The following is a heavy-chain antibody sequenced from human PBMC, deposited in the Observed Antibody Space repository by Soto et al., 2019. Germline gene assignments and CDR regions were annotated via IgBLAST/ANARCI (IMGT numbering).Heavy chain of an antibody. J-gene: IGHJ4*02. CDR2: MQPSTGRT. D-gene: IGHD1-26*01. CDR3: ARGVSAGVDY. V-gene: IGHV1-8*01. CDR1: GYSFTSLD. Sequence: ASVKVSCKASGYSFTSLDINWVRQTAGQGLEWMGWMQPSTGRTGYAQRFQGRVTMTRDTSINTAYMELTTLTSDDTAFYYCARGVSAGVDYWGQGTLVTVSS.